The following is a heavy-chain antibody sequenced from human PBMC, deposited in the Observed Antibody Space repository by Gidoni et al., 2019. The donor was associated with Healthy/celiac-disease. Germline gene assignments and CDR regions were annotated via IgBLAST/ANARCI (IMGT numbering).Heavy chain of an antibody. CDR3: ARDSFQGGIAARRGVDWYFDY. V-gene: IGHV3-53*01. CDR2: IYSGGST. CDR1: GFTLRSKY. Sequence: EVQLVDCGGGLIHPGGCVRLACWASGFTLRSKYFSWVRQAPGKGLEWVSAIYSGGSTYYADSVKGRFTISRDNSKNTLYLQMNSLRAEDTAVYYCARDSFQGGIAARRGVDWYFDYWGQGTLVTVSS. D-gene: IGHD6-6*01. J-gene: IGHJ4*02.